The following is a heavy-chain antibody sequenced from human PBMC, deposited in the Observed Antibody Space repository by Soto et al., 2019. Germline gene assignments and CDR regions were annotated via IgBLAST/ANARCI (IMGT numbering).Heavy chain of an antibody. CDR1: GFIFSTYG. Sequence: QAQLVESGGGVVQPGESLRLSCAASGFIFSTYGMHWVRQAPGKGLEWVGLISYDGSKKDYADSVKGRLTISRDNIDNMMYLQMNSLRAEDTAVYYCAKDRSYDFGSGRSREYYYGLDIWGQGTAVIVSS. CDR3: AKDRSYDFGSGRSREYYYGLDI. J-gene: IGHJ6*02. V-gene: IGHV3-30*18. CDR2: ISYDGSKK. D-gene: IGHD3-10*01.